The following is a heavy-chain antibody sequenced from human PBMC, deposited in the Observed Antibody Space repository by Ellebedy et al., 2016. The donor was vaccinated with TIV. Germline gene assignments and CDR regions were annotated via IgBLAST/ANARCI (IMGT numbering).Heavy chain of an antibody. CDR2: ISSSSSTI. D-gene: IGHD2-21*01. Sequence: PGGSLRLSCAASGFTFSSYSMNWVRQAPGKGLEWVSYISSSSSTIYYADSVKGRFTISRDNAKNSLYLQMNSLRAEDTAVYYFARDGCGGDCYYYGMDVWGQGTTVTVSS. V-gene: IGHV3-48*01. CDR1: GFTFSSYS. J-gene: IGHJ6*02. CDR3: ARDGCGGDCYYYGMDV.